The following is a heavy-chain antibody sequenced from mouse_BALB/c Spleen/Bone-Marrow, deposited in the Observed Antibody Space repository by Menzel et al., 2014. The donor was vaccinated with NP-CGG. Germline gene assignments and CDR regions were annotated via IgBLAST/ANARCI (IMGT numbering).Heavy chain of an antibody. Sequence: VQLQQSGTVLARPGASVKMSCKASGYSFTSYWMHWLKQRPGQGLEWIGAIYPGNSDTNYNQKFKGKAKLTAVTSASTAYMEFSSLTNEDSAVYYCTVSLTLYYFDYWGQGTTLTVSS. CDR1: GYSFTSYW. D-gene: IGHD5-1*01. CDR3: TVSLTLYYFDY. V-gene: IGHV1-5*01. J-gene: IGHJ2*01. CDR2: IYPGNSDT.